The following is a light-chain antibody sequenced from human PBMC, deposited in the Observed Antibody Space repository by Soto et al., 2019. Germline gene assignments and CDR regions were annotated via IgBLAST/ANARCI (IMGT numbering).Light chain of an antibody. V-gene: IGKV3-20*01. J-gene: IGKJ1*01. CDR2: GAF. CDR1: QSVSSN. Sequence: EIVMTQSPVTLSVSPGERATLSCRASQSVSSNLAWYQQKPGQAPSLLIYGAFTRATGIPARFSASGSGTDFTLTISRLEPEDFAVYYCQQYGSSPRTFGQGTKVDIK. CDR3: QQYGSSPRT.